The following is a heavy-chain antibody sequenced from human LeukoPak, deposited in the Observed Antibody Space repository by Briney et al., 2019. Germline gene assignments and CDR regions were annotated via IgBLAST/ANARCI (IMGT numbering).Heavy chain of an antibody. CDR3: AIRYGSGEKYYYYYYIDV. CDR2: MNPHSGNT. D-gene: IGHD3-10*01. CDR1: GYTFTSYD. V-gene: IGHV1-8*01. Sequence: ASVKVSCKASGYTFTSYDINWVRQATGQGLEWMGWMNPHSGNTGYAQKFQGRVTMTRNTSISTAYMELSSLRSEDTAVYYCAIRYGSGEKYYYYYYIDVWGKGTTVTVSS. J-gene: IGHJ6*03.